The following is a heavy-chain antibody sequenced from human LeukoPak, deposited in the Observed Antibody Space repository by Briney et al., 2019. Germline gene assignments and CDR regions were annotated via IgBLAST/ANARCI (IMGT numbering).Heavy chain of an antibody. CDR3: ARAGRGGVIDI. CDR1: GDNVSSNSVF. J-gene: IGHJ3*02. Sequence: SQTLSLTCAISGDNVSSNSVFWKWIRQSPSRGLEWLGMTYYRSKWYNDYAVSVESRITINPDTSKNQFSLHLNSVTPEDTAVYYCARAGRGGVIDIWGQGTMVTVSS. V-gene: IGHV6-1*01. CDR2: TYYRSKWYN. D-gene: IGHD2-15*01.